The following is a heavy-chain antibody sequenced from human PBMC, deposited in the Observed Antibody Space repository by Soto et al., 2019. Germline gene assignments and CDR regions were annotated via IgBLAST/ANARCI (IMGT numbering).Heavy chain of an antibody. J-gene: IGHJ1*01. CDR3: AHRRSKPNFGVVEYFQH. CDR1: GFSLSTSGVG. Sequence: QITLKESGPTLVKPTQTLTLTCTFSGFSLSTSGVGVGWIRQPPGKALEWLALIYWDDDKRYSPSLKSRLTITKDTSKNQVVLKMTNRDTVDTATYYCAHRRSKPNFGVVEYFQHWGQGTLFTVSS. CDR2: IYWDDDK. V-gene: IGHV2-5*02. D-gene: IGHD3-3*01.